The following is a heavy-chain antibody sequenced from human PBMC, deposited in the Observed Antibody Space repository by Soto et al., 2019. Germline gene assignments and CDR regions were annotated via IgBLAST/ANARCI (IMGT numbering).Heavy chain of an antibody. J-gene: IGHJ4*02. Sequence: GGSLRLSCVGSGFIFSNYGMHWVRQAPGKGLEWVAFISYDGSDILYADSVKGRFTISRDNSKSTLFLHMNRPTAEDTAIYFCAIVRVADSSLDHWGQGTLVTVSS. D-gene: IGHD3-10*02. CDR2: ISYDGSDI. V-gene: IGHV3-30*03. CDR1: GFIFSNYG. CDR3: AIVRVADSSLDH.